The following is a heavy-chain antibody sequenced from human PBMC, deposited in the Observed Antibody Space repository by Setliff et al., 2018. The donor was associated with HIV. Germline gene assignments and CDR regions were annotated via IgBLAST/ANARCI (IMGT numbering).Heavy chain of an antibody. D-gene: IGHD6-13*01. J-gene: IGHJ4*02. CDR1: GGSISSGSCY. Sequence: KPSETLSLTCTVSGGSISSGSCYWSWIRQPAGKGLEWIGRIYTSGSTKYNPSLKSRVTISVDTSKNQFSLKVSSVTAADTAVYYCARVARGGHSSRWYYFDYWGQGTLVTVSS. CDR2: IYTSGST. V-gene: IGHV4-61*02. CDR3: ARVARGGHSSRWYYFDY.